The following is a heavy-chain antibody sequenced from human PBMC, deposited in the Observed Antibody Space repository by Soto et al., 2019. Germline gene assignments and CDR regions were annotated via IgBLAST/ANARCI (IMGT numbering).Heavy chain of an antibody. CDR3: ARSPGAVMYYFDY. V-gene: IGHV4-59*01. CDR2: IYYSGST. CDR1: GGSISSYY. D-gene: IGHD6-19*01. J-gene: IGHJ4*02. Sequence: SETLSRTCTVSGGSISSYYWSWIRQPPGKGLEWIGYIYYSGSTNYNPSLKSRVTISVDTSKNQFSLKLSSVTAADTAVYYCARSPGAVMYYFDYWGQGTLVTVSS.